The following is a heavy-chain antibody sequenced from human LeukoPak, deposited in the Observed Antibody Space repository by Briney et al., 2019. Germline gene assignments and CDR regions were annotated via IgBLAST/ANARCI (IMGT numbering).Heavy chain of an antibody. J-gene: IGHJ4*02. Sequence: ASVKVSCKASGYTFTGYYMHWVRQAPGQGLEWMGWINPNSGGTNYAQKFQGRVTMTRDTSISTAYMELSRLRSDDTAVYYCARLRREDLWFGELLYFDYWGQGTLVTVSS. CDR1: GYTFTGYY. V-gene: IGHV1-2*02. D-gene: IGHD3-10*01. CDR3: ARLRREDLWFGELLYFDY. CDR2: INPNSGGT.